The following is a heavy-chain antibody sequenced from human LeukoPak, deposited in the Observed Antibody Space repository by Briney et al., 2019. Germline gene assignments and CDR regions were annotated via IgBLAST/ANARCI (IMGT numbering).Heavy chain of an antibody. Sequence: SETLSLTCTVSGGSISSGSYYWSWIRQPAGKGLEWIGRIYTSGSTNYNPSLKSRVTISVDTSKNQFSLKLSSVTAADTAVYYCARDASGSYLGFDYWGQETLVTVSS. CDR3: ARDASGSYLGFDY. CDR2: IYTSGST. CDR1: GGSISSGSYY. J-gene: IGHJ4*02. D-gene: IGHD1-26*01. V-gene: IGHV4-61*02.